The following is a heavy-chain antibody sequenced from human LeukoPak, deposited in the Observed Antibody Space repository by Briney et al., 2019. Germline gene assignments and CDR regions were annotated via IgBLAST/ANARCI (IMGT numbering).Heavy chain of an antibody. CDR3: ARGTYYYDSSGYYFDY. V-gene: IGHV3-30*03. D-gene: IGHD3-22*01. J-gene: IGHJ4*02. CDR2: ISYDGSNK. Sequence: PGRSLRLSCAASGFTFSSYGMHWVRQAPGKGLEWVAVISYDGSNKYYADSVKGRFTISRDNSKNTLYLQMNSLRAEDTAVYYCARGTYYYDSSGYYFDYWGQGTLVTVSS. CDR1: GFTFSSYG.